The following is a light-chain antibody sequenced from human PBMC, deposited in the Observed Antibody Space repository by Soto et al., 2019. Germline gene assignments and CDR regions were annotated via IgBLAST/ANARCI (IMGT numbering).Light chain of an antibody. CDR1: HSFSSSY. CDR3: QQYNNWPRT. Sequence: EIVLTQSPGTLSLSLGERATLSCRASHSFSSSYLAWYQQKPGQPPRLLIYGASSRATGIPARFSGSGSGTEFTLTISSLQSEDFAVYYCQQYNNWPRTFGQGTKVDIK. J-gene: IGKJ1*01. V-gene: IGKV3-15*01. CDR2: GAS.